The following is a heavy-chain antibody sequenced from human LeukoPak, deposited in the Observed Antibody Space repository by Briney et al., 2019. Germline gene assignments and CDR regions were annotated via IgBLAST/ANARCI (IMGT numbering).Heavy chain of an antibody. CDR2: IYTSGST. CDR3: ARVRPRVGFGELLGPSWFDP. J-gene: IGHJ5*02. Sequence: PSETLSLTCTVSGGSISSYYWSWIRQPAGKGLEWIGRIYTSGSTNYNPSLKSRVTMSVDTSKNQFSLKLSSVTAADTAVYYCARVRPRVGFGELLGPSWFDPWGQGTLVTVSS. CDR1: GGSISSYY. D-gene: IGHD3-10*01. V-gene: IGHV4-4*07.